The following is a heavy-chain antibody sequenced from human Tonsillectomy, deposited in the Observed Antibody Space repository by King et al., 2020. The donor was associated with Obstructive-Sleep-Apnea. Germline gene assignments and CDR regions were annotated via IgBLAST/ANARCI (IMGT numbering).Heavy chain of an antibody. Sequence: EVQLVESGGGLVQPGGSLRLSCAASGFTFNNYVMSWVRQAPGKGLEWVSSIEPDGYSTNSADSVKGRFIISRDNSKNTLYLQLNSLRAEDTAIYYCATRWSGDYYFDYWGQGSLVTVSS. CDR1: GFTFNNYV. V-gene: IGHV3-23*03. J-gene: IGHJ4*02. D-gene: IGHD2-21*02. CDR3: ATRWSGDYYFDY. CDR2: IEPDGYST.